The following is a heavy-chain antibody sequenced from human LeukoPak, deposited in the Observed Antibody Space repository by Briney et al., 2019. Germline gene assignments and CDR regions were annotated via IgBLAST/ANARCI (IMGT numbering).Heavy chain of an antibody. CDR2: INHSGST. CDR1: GGSFSGYY. V-gene: IGHV4-34*01. Sequence: SETLSLTCAVYGGSFSGYYWSWIRQPPGKGLEWIGEINHSGSTNYNPSLKSRVTISVDTSKNQFSLKLSSVTAADTAVCYCARLAYWGQGTLVTVSS. CDR3: ARLAY. J-gene: IGHJ4*02.